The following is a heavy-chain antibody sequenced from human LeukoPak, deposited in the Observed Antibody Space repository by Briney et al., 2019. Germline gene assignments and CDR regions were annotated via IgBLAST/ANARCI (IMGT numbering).Heavy chain of an antibody. CDR3: ARAKPKNMVRGLIMRRESRYYFDY. D-gene: IGHD3-10*01. CDR1: GFTVSSNY. CDR2: IYSGGST. J-gene: IGHJ4*02. V-gene: IGHV3-53*01. Sequence: GGSLRLSCAASGFTVSSNYMSWVRQAPGKGLEWVSVIYSGGSTYYADSVKGRFTVSRDNSKSTLYIQMNSLRAEDTAVYYCARAKPKNMVRGLIMRRESRYYFDYWGQGTLVTVSS.